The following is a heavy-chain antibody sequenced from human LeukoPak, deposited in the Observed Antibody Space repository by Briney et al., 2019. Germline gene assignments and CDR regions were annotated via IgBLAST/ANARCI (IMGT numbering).Heavy chain of an antibody. V-gene: IGHV4-59*01. CDR3: ARSSGAYRSFDY. Sequence: PSETLSLTCTVSGGSISSNYWSWIRQPPGKGLEWIGYIYYSGTTDYNPSLKNRVTISVDTSNNQFSLKVSSVTAADTAVYYCARSSGAYRSFDYWGQGTLVPVSS. CDR2: IYYSGTT. D-gene: IGHD1-26*01. CDR1: GGSISSNY. J-gene: IGHJ4*02.